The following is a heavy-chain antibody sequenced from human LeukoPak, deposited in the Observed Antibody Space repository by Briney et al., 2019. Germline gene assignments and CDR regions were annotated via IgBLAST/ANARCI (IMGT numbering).Heavy chain of an antibody. Sequence: GGSLRLSCAASGFAFSSYDRHWVRQGSGEGLEWVSAIGHAGDTYYADSVKGRFTISREDAKNYFFLQMNSLRAGDTAVYFCAALADSSYWGQGTLVTVSS. CDR3: AALADSSY. J-gene: IGHJ4*02. CDR1: GFAFSSYD. CDR2: IGHAGDT. D-gene: IGHD3-3*02. V-gene: IGHV3-13*01.